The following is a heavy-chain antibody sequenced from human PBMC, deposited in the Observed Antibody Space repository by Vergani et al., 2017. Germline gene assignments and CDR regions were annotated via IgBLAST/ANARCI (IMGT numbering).Heavy chain of an antibody. Sequence: QVQVVQSGAEVKKSGASVKVSCKPSGYTFSNYYMHWVRQAPGQGLEWMGKINPSGGHTNYAQKFQGRVTMTRATSTSTVYMELSSLESEDTAIYYCARRDYVILTGYRYWGQGTLVTVSA. CDR3: ARRDYVILTGYRY. CDR2: INPSGGHT. D-gene: IGHD3-9*01. J-gene: IGHJ4*02. CDR1: GYTFSNYY. V-gene: IGHV1-46*03.